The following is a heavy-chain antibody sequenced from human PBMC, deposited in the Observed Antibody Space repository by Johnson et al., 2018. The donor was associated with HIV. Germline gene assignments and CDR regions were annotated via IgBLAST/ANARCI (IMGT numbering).Heavy chain of an antibody. V-gene: IGHV3-30*02. J-gene: IGHJ3*02. CDR2: IRYDGSNK. D-gene: IGHD5-24*01. CDR3: AKGGMATSEGDAFDI. CDR1: GFTFSSYA. Sequence: QVQLVESGGGLVQPGGSLKLSCAASGFTFSSYAMHWVRQAPGKGLEWVAVIRYDGSNKYYADSVKGRFTISRDNSKNTLYLQMNSLRAEDKAVYYWAKGGMATSEGDAFDIWGQGTMFTVSS.